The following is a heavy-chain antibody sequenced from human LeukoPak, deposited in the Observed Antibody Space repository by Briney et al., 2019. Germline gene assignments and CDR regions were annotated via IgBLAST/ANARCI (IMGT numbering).Heavy chain of an antibody. Sequence: GGPLRLSCAASGFTFSDARMSWLRQTPGKGLEWVGHIKSKIDGGTTDYEAPAKGRFTISRDDSKNTLYLQMDSLKTEDTAVYYCATEFWGSYNYWGQGTLVTVSS. CDR3: ATEFWGSYNY. CDR1: GFTFSDAR. V-gene: IGHV3-15*01. J-gene: IGHJ4*02. D-gene: IGHD7-27*01. CDR2: IKSKIDGGTT.